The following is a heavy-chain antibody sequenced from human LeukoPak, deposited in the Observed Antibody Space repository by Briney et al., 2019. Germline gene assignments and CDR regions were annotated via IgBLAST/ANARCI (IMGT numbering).Heavy chain of an antibody. CDR3: ARERRGLDY. CDR2: INSDGSTT. J-gene: IGHJ4*02. CDR1: GFTFISYW. D-gene: IGHD3-16*01. Sequence: GGSLRLSCAALGFTFISYWMPWFRQTPGKGLVWLSRINSDGSTTRYADSVEGRLTISRDNAKNTLYLQMNSLRAEDTAVYYCARERRGLDYWGQGTLVTVSS. V-gene: IGHV3-74*01.